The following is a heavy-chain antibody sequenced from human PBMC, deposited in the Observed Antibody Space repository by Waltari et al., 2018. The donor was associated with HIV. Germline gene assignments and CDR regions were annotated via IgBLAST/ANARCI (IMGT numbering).Heavy chain of an antibody. D-gene: IGHD2-2*01. CDR3: ATPGQYQLHYYYYGMDV. Sequence: QVQLVQSGAAVKKPGASVKVSCKVSGYTLTELSMPWVRQAPGTGLEWMGGFDPEDGETIYAQKFQGRVTMTEDTSTDTAYMELSSLRSEDTAVYYCATPGQYQLHYYYYGMDVWGQGTTVTVSS. V-gene: IGHV1-24*01. CDR1: GYTLTELS. CDR2: FDPEDGET. J-gene: IGHJ6*02.